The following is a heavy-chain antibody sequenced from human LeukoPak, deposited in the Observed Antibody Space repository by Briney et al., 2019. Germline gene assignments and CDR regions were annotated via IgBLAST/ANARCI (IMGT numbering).Heavy chain of an antibody. CDR1: GFTFSSYA. CDR3: TTDVNYDFWSGYYTG. CDR2: IKSKTDGGTT. J-gene: IGHJ4*02. Sequence: GGSLRLSCAASGFTFSSYAMHWVRQAPGKGLEWVGRIKSKTDGGTTDYAAPVKGRFTISRDDSKNTLYLQMNSLKTEDTAVYYCTTDVNYDFWSGYYTGWGQGTLVTVSS. V-gene: IGHV3-15*07. D-gene: IGHD3-3*01.